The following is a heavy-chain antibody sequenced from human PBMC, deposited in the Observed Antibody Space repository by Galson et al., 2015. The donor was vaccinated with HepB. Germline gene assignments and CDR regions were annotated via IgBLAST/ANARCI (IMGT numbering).Heavy chain of an antibody. V-gene: IGHV1-46*01. CDR2: INPSGGST. CDR3: ARSYYYDSSGYSPPDY. Sequence: SVKVSCKASGYTFTSYYMHWVRQAPGQGLEWMGIINPSGGSTSYAQKFQGRVTMTRDTSTSTVYMELSSLRSEDTAVYYCARSYYYDSSGYSPPDYWGQGTLVTVSS. CDR1: GYTFTSYY. J-gene: IGHJ4*02. D-gene: IGHD3-22*01.